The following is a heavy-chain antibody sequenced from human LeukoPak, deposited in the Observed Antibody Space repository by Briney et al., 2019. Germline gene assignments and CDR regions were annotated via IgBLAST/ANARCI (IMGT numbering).Heavy chain of an antibody. V-gene: IGHV3-74*01. D-gene: IGHD3-10*01. Sequence: GGSLRLSCAASGFTFSSYWMHWVRQAPGKGLVWVSRINSDGSSTSYADSVKGRFTISRDNAKSTLYLQMNSLRAEDTAVYYCARVRGVYYYFDYWGQGTLVTVSS. CDR2: INSDGSST. J-gene: IGHJ4*02. CDR1: GFTFSSYW. CDR3: ARVRGVYYYFDY.